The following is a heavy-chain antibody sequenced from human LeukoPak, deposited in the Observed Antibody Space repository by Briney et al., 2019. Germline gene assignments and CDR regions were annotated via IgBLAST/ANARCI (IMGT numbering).Heavy chain of an antibody. CDR2: IYTSGST. CDR3: ARDHEDIVATIWGEGLNI. CDR1: GGSISSYY. J-gene: IGHJ3*02. D-gene: IGHD5-12*01. Sequence: SETLSLTCTVSGGSISSYYWSWIRQPAGKGLEWIGHIYTSGSTKYNPSLKGRVTLSVDTSKNQFSLNLSSVTAADTAVYYCARDHEDIVATIWGEGLNIWGQGTVVTVSS. V-gene: IGHV4-4*07.